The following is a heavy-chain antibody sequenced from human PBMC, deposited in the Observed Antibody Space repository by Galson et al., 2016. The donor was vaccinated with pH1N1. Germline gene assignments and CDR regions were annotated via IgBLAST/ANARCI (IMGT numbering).Heavy chain of an antibody. CDR2: IDPNSGAT. V-gene: IGHV1-2*02. CDR1: GYNFNIYH. D-gene: IGHD4-23*01. Sequence: SVKVSCKASGYNFNIYHMHWVRQAPGQGLEWMGWIDPNSGATSYAQKFQGRVTMTRDTSINTVFMELKRLRFDDTAVYYCARVLGTVVFDCCGQGTLVTVDS. J-gene: IGHJ4*02. CDR3: ARVLGTVVFDC.